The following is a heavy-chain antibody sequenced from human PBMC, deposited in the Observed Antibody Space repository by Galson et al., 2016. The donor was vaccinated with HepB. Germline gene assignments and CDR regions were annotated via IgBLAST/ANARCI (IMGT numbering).Heavy chain of an antibody. CDR1: GFTFGTLD. J-gene: IGHJ6*02. D-gene: IGHD4-17*01. Sequence: SLRLSCAASGFTFGTLDMHWVRQAPGKGLQWVAVISYHGSINFYLDSVKGRFTISRDNSKNTLYLEMNSLRPEDTAIYYCAKDAGTYGSFYGMDVWGQGTTVTVSS. CDR2: ISYHGSIN. V-gene: IGHV3-30*18. CDR3: AKDAGTYGSFYGMDV.